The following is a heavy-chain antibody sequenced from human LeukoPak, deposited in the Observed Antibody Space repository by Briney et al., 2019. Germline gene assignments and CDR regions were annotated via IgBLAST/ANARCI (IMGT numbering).Heavy chain of an antibody. CDR3: ARQDLAAAGIDY. V-gene: IGHV4-34*01. CDR1: GGSFSGYY. J-gene: IGHJ4*02. CDR2: INHSGST. Sequence: PSETLSLTCAVYGGSFSGYYWSWIRQPPGKGLEWIGEINHSGSTNYNPSLKSRVTISVDTSKNQFSLKLSSVTAADTAVYYCARQDLAAAGIDYWGQGTLVTVSS. D-gene: IGHD6-13*01.